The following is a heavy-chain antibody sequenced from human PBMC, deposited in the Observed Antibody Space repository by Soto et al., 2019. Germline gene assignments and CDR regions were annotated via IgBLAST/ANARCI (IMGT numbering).Heavy chain of an antibody. CDR2: INPNSGGT. CDR3: ARHYYDSSGYYLNNWFDP. CDR1: GYTFTGYY. J-gene: IGHJ5*02. D-gene: IGHD3-22*01. V-gene: IGHV1-2*02. Sequence: ASVKVSCKASGYTFTGYYMHWVRQAPGQGLEWMGWINPNSGGTNYAQKFQGRVTMTRDTSISTAYMELSRLRSDDTAVYYCARHYYDSSGYYLNNWFDPWGQRTLVTVSS.